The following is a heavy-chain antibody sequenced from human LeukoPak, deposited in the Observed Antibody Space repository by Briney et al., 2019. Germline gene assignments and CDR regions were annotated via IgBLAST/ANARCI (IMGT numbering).Heavy chain of an antibody. CDR1: GGSFSGYY. J-gene: IGHJ4*02. D-gene: IGHD2-2*01. CDR3: ARVRRLGYCSSTSCYGPRYFDY. CDR2: INHSGST. Sequence: SETLSLTCAVYGGSFSGYYWSWIRQPPGKGLEWIGEINHSGSTNYNPSLKSRVTISVDTSKNQFSLKLSSVTAADTAVYYCARVRRLGYCSSTSCYGPRYFDYWGQGTLVTVSS. V-gene: IGHV4-34*01.